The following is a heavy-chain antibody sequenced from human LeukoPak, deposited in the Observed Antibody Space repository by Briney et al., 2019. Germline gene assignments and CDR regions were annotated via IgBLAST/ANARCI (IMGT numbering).Heavy chain of an antibody. J-gene: IGHJ4*02. CDR3: ARLAGYYYGSGSSIDY. CDR2: IYYSGST. D-gene: IGHD3-10*01. CDR1: GGSISSSSYY. V-gene: IGHV4-39*01. Sequence: SETLSLTCTVSGGSISSSSYYWGWIRQPPGKGLEWIGSIYYSGSTYYNPSLKSRVTISVDTPKNQFSLKLSSVTAADTAVYYCARLAGYYYGSGSSIDYWGQGTLVTVSS.